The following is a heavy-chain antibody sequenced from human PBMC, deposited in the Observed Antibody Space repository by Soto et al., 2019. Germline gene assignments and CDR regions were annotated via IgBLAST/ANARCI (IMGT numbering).Heavy chain of an antibody. D-gene: IGHD6-19*01. V-gene: IGHV1-18*01. CDR1: GYIFTSHG. Sequence: QVQLVQSGAEVKKPGASVKVSCKASGYIFTSHGISWVRQAPGQGLEWMGRISTYNGNTKYAQKLQGRVTMTTDTSASIAYMELRSLRSDDTAVYYCARVNGQWLVSEWGQGTLVTVSS. CDR3: ARVNGQWLVSE. J-gene: IGHJ1*01. CDR2: ISTYNGNT.